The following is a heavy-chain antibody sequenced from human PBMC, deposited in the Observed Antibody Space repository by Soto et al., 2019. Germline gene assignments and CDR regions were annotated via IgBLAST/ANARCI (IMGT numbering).Heavy chain of an antibody. D-gene: IGHD3-3*01. CDR1: GFTFSSHG. V-gene: IGHV3-33*01. J-gene: IGHJ6*02. Sequence: GGSLRLSCAASGFTFSSHGMHWVRPAPGKGLEWVAVIWYDGSNKYYADSVKGRFTISRDNSKNTLYLQMNSLRAEDTAVYYCARDLVGLHDFWSGYYGRNYYYGMDVWGQGTTVTVSS. CDR2: IWYDGSNK. CDR3: ARDLVGLHDFWSGYYGRNYYYGMDV.